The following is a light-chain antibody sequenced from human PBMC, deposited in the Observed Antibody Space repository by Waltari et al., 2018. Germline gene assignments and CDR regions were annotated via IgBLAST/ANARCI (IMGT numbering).Light chain of an antibody. CDR2: GAS. V-gene: IGKV1-39*01. CDR1: QTISTS. Sequence: DIQMTQSPSSLYPSVGDRVTTTCRPSQTISTSLNWYQQKPRKTPKLLIYGASNLQSGVPSRFSGSGSGTDFTLTISSLQPEDSATYYCEQSYSTPLTFGGGTKVEIK. J-gene: IGKJ4*01. CDR3: EQSYSTPLT.